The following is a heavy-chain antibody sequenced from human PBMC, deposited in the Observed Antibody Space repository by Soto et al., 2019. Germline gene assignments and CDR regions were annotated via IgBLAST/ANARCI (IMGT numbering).Heavy chain of an antibody. J-gene: IGHJ3*02. Sequence: EVQLLESGGGLVQPGGSLRLSCAASGFTFSNYAMTWVRQAPGKGLEWVSAISGSGGSTYYADSVKGRFTISRDNSKNTLYLQMTSLRDEDTAVYYCAKEAVAIPDAFDIWGQGTMVTVSS. CDR2: ISGSGGST. CDR1: GFTFSNYA. D-gene: IGHD6-19*01. CDR3: AKEAVAIPDAFDI. V-gene: IGHV3-23*01.